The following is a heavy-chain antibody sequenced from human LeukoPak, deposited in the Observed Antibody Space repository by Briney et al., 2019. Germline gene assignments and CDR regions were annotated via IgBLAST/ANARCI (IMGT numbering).Heavy chain of an antibody. CDR1: GFTFSSYD. CDR3: ARDSLFDTSGYLFDY. J-gene: IGHJ4*02. D-gene: IGHD3-22*01. CDR2: ISTSGTI. V-gene: IGHV3-48*03. Sequence: GGSLRLSCAASGFTFSSYDMSWVRHAPGKGLEWVSYISTSGTIYYADSVKGRFTISRDNARYSLYLQMNSLRAEDTAVYYCARDSLFDTSGYLFDYWGQGILVTVSS.